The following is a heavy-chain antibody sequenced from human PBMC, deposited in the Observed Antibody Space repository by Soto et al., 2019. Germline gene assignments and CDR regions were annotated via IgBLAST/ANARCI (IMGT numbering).Heavy chain of an antibody. J-gene: IGHJ4*02. CDR1: GFSLTTSGVG. Sequence: QITLNESGPTVVKPAEPLTLTCTFSGFSLTTSGVGVGWIRQSPGKAPEWLALIYWDDDKRYSASLKSRLTITKDTSKNQVVLTMASVDPADTATYYCAHRILRTVFGVVTTTAIYFDFWGQGTPVVVSS. CDR3: AHRILRTVFGVVTTTAIYFDF. D-gene: IGHD3-3*01. V-gene: IGHV2-5*02. CDR2: IYWDDDK.